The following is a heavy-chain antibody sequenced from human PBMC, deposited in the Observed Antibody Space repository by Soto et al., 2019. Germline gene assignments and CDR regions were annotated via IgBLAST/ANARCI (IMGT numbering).Heavy chain of an antibody. CDR3: APTLMNCTNGVCNPRDYYSSYGMDF. Sequence: SVKVSCKASGGTFSSYAISWVRQAPGQGLEWMGGIIPIFGTANYAQKFQGRVTITADESTSTAYMELSSLRSEDTAVYYCAPTLMNCTNGVCNPRDYYSSYGMDFWGQGTTVTVS. CDR2: IIPIFGTA. D-gene: IGHD2-8*01. V-gene: IGHV1-69*13. CDR1: GGTFSSYA. J-gene: IGHJ6*01.